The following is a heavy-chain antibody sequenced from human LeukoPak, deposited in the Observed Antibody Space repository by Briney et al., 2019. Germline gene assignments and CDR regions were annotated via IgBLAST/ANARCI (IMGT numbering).Heavy chain of an antibody. CDR2: ISGSGGST. CDR1: GSTFSSYA. V-gene: IGHV3-23*01. D-gene: IGHD3-22*01. CDR3: AKVPPSPYYDSSGYFFYFDY. Sequence: GGSLRLSCAASGSTFSSYAMSWVRQAPGKGLEWVSAISGSGGSTYYADSVKGRFTISRDNSKNTLYLQMNSLRAEDTAVYYCAKVPPSPYYDSSGYFFYFDYWSQGTLVTVSS. J-gene: IGHJ4*02.